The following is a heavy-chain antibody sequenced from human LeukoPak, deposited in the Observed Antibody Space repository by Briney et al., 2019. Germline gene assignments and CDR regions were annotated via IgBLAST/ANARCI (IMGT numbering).Heavy chain of an antibody. V-gene: IGHV4-4*02. Sequence: PSGTLSLTCAVSGGSLSSSNWWSWVRQPPGKGREWIGEIYHSGSTNYNPALKSRVTISVDKSKNQFSLKLSSVTAADTAVYYCAREYCSSTSCYFGDWFDPWGQGTLVTVSS. J-gene: IGHJ5*02. CDR3: AREYCSSTSCYFGDWFDP. CDR2: IYHSGST. CDR1: GGSLSSSNW. D-gene: IGHD2-2*01.